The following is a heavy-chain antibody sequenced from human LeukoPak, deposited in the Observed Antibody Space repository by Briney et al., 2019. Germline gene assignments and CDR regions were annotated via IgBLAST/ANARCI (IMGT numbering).Heavy chain of an antibody. CDR1: GFTFSDYY. CDR2: ISSSGSTI. D-gene: IGHD6-6*01. CDR3: ARGREDRPPQLVEGAFDI. J-gene: IGHJ3*02. Sequence: PGGSLRLSCAASGFTFSDYYMSWIRQAPGKGLEWVSYISSSGSTIYYAVSVKGRFTISRDNAKNSLYLQMNSLRAEDTAVYYCARGREDRPPQLVEGAFDIWGQGTMVTVSS. V-gene: IGHV3-11*04.